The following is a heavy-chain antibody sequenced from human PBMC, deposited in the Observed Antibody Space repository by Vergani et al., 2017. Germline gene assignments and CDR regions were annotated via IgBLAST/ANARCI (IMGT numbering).Heavy chain of an antibody. J-gene: IGHJ4*02. CDR1: GFTFSSYG. V-gene: IGHV3-30*18. Sequence: QVRLVESGGGVVQPGRSLRLSCAASGFTFSSYGMHWVRQAPGKGLEWVAVISYDGSNKYYADSVKGRFTISRDNSKNTLYLQMNSLRAEDTAVYYCAKEDGGYVRYFDYWGQGTLVTVSS. D-gene: IGHD5-12*01. CDR3: AKEDGGYVRYFDY. CDR2: ISYDGSNK.